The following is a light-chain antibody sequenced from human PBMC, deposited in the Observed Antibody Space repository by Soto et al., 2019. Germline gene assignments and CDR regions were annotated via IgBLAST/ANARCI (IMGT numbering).Light chain of an antibody. CDR2: WAS. Sequence: DIVMTQSPDSLAVSLGERATINCKSSQSVLYSSNNKNYLAWYQQKPGQPPKLLIYWASTRGFGVPDRFSGSGSGTDFTLTISNLQAEDVAVYYCQQYYSTPRTFGQGTKVEIK. CDR1: QSVLYSSNNKNY. J-gene: IGKJ1*01. CDR3: QQYYSTPRT. V-gene: IGKV4-1*01.